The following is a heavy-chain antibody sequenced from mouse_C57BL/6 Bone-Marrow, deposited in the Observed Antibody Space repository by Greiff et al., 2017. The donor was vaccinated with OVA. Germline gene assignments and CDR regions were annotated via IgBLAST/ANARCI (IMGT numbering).Heavy chain of an antibody. CDR3: FYYGSSSYYFDY. Sequence: EVQLQQSGPELVKPGASVKISCKASGYTFTDYYMNWVKQSHGKSLEWIGDINPNNGGTSYNQKFKGKATLTVDKSSSTAYMELRSLTSEDSAVYYCFYYGSSSYYFDYWGQGTTLTVSS. J-gene: IGHJ2*01. V-gene: IGHV1-26*01. CDR1: GYTFTDYY. CDR2: INPNNGGT. D-gene: IGHD1-1*01.